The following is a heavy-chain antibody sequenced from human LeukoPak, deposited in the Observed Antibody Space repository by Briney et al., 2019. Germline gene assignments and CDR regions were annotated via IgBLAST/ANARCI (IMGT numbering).Heavy chain of an antibody. CDR2: IYYSGST. CDR3: ARVTGYMIEDYFDY. J-gene: IGHJ4*02. D-gene: IGHD3-22*01. CDR1: GGSISTSSYY. V-gene: IGHV4-61*05. Sequence: SETLSLTCTVSGGSISTSSYYWGWVRQPPGKGLEWIGYIYYSGSTNYNPSLKNRVTISVDTSKNQFSLRLSSMTAADTAVYYCARVTGYMIEDYFDYWGQGTLVTVSS.